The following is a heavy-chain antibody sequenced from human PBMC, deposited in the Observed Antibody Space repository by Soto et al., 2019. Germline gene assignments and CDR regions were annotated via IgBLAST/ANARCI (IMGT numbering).Heavy chain of an antibody. Sequence: PGESLKISCKSSGYSFTGYWIGWVRQMRVKGLEWMGIIYPGDSHTRYSPSFQGQVTLSVEKSISTAYLQWSSLKASDTAIYYCARSVRALIDYYGLDVWGQGTLVTVSS. J-gene: IGHJ6*02. CDR2: IYPGDSHT. V-gene: IGHV5-51*01. CDR1: GYSFTGYW. D-gene: IGHD3-16*01. CDR3: ARSVRALIDYYGLDV.